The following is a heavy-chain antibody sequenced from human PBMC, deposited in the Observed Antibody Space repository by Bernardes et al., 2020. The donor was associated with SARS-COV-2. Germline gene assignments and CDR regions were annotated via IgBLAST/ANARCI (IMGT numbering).Heavy chain of an antibody. Sequence: ASVKVSCKASGYTFTSYDINWVRQATGQGLEWMGWMNPNSGNTGYAQKFQGRVTMTRNTSISTAYMELSSLSSEDTAVYYCAVPRGYSSGWYLGGVFDYWGQGTLVTVSS. J-gene: IGHJ4*02. D-gene: IGHD6-19*01. CDR3: AVPRGYSSGWYLGGVFDY. CDR2: MNPNSGNT. CDR1: GYTFTSYD. V-gene: IGHV1-8*01.